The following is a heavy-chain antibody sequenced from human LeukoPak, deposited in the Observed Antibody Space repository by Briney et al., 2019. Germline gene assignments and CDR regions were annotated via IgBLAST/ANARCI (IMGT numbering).Heavy chain of an antibody. D-gene: IGHD6-6*01. CDR1: GFTFDDYA. CDR2: ISYNSRSI. J-gene: IGHJ4*02. CDR3: AKDIRSSSSSFGY. V-gene: IGHV3-9*01. Sequence: GGSLRLSCAASGFTFDDYAMHWVRQAPGKGLEWVSGISYNSRSIGYGDSVKGRFTISRDNAKNSLYLEMNSLRAEDTALYYCAKDIRSSSSSFGYWGQGTLVTVSS.